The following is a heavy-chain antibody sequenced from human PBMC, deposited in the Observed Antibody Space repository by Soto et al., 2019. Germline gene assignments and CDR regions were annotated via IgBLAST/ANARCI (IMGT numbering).Heavy chain of an antibody. CDR1: GYTFSNYG. V-gene: IGHV1-18*01. J-gene: IGHJ4*02. CDR2: ISADNGNT. Sequence: QVQLVQSGAEVKKPGASVKVSCKASGYTFSNYGITWARQAPGQGLEWMGWISADNGNTNYGQKFQGSVTMTADPSTSTAYMELRSLRSDDTALYFCGRLHCSNGVCYFGDYWGQGTLVTVSS. CDR3: GRLHCSNGVCYFGDY. D-gene: IGHD2-8*01.